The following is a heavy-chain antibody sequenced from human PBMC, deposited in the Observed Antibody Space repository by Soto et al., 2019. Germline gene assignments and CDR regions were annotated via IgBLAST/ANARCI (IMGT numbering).Heavy chain of an antibody. CDR1: GDSISSPDYY. J-gene: IGHJ5*01. V-gene: IGHV4-30-4*01. CDR2: VYYRGSI. CDR3: ARVTFTPNWFDS. Sequence: SETLSLTCTVSGDSISSPDYYWSWIRQAPGKGLELIGYVYYRGSIYYTPSFESRVSISIDTSKNQFSLRLTSVTAADSAVYFCARVTFTPNWFDSWGQGILVTVAS. D-gene: IGHD3-16*01.